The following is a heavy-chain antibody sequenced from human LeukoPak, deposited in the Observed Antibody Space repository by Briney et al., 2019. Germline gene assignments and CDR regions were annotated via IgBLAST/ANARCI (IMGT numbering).Heavy chain of an antibody. Sequence: GGSLRLSCAASGFTFSSYEMNWVRQAPGKGLEWVSYISSSGSTIYYADSVKGRFTISRDNAKNSLYLQMNSLRAEDTAVYYCARSPVSSSGWYRSVNDAFDIWGQGTMVTVSS. V-gene: IGHV3-48*03. CDR1: GFTFSSYE. CDR2: ISSSGSTI. CDR3: ARSPVSSSGWYRSVNDAFDI. J-gene: IGHJ3*02. D-gene: IGHD6-19*01.